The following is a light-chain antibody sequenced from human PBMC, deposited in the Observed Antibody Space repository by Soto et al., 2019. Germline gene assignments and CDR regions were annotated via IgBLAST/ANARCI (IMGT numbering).Light chain of an antibody. Sequence: EIVLTQSPGTLSLSPGERATLSCRASQSVSSNYLAWYQQKPGQAPRLLIYGASRGAAGIPARFIGSGSGTDFTLTINRLEPEDFAVYFCQQYGRSPMFTFGKGTKLEIK. CDR2: GAS. CDR3: QQYGRSPMFT. J-gene: IGKJ2*01. V-gene: IGKV3-20*01. CDR1: QSVSSNY.